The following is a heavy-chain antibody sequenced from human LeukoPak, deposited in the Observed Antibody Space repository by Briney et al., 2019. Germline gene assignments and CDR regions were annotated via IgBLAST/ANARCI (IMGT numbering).Heavy chain of an antibody. CDR3: ARGGTRGYSPVDY. CDR1: GFTFSSYS. J-gene: IGHJ4*02. Sequence: GGSLRLSCAASGFTFSSYSMNWVRQAPGKGLEWVANIKQDGSERNYVDSVKGRSTISRDNAKNSLFLQMNSLRVEDTAVYYCARGGTRGYSPVDYWGQGILVTVSS. D-gene: IGHD5-18*01. V-gene: IGHV3-7*03. CDR2: IKQDGSER.